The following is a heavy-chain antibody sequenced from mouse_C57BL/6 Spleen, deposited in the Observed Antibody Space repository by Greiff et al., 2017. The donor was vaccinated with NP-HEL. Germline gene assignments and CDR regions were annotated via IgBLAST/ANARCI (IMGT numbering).Heavy chain of an antibody. V-gene: IGHV1-20*01. CDR2: INPYNGDT. CDR3: ARGGGYYDSSYEYFDV. Sequence: VQLQQSGPELVKPGDSVKISCKASGYSFTGYFMNWVMQSHGKSLEWIGRINPYNGDTFYNQKFKGKATLTVDKSSSTAYMELRSLTSEDAAVYYCARGGGYYDSSYEYFDVWGKGTTVTVSS. J-gene: IGHJ1*03. CDR1: GYSFTGYF. D-gene: IGHD1-1*01.